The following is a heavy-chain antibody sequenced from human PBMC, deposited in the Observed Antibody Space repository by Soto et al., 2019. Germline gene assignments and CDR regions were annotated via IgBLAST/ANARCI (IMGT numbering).Heavy chain of an antibody. V-gene: IGHV4-34*01. J-gene: IGHJ5*02. D-gene: IGHD2-15*01. Sequence: QVQLQQWGAGLLKPSETLSLTCAVYGGSFSGYYWSWIRQPPGKGLEWIGEINHSGSTNYNPSLKSRVTIAVDTSKNPFSLKLSSVTAADTAVYYCARGRYSSPGWFDPWGQGTLVTVSS. CDR1: GGSFSGYY. CDR3: ARGRYSSPGWFDP. CDR2: INHSGST.